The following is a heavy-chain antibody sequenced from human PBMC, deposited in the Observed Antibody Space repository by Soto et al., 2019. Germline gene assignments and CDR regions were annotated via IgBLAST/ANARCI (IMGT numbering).Heavy chain of an antibody. CDR3: ARTSYHDFWSGYSYDFDS. J-gene: IGHJ5*01. CDR1: GDNFNSYA. CDR2: IIPIFGTP. Sequence: QVLLVQSGAEVKKPGSSVKVSCKGSGDNFNSYAINWVRQAPEQRLEWVGGIIPIFGTPNYAQKFQGRVAITADKSTSTAYMEMSSLRSDDTAVYYCARTSYHDFWSGYSYDFDSWGQGTLVTVSS. V-gene: IGHV1-69*06. D-gene: IGHD3-3*01.